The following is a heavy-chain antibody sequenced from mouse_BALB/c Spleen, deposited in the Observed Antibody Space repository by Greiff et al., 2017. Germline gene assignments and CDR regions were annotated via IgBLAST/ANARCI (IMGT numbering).Heavy chain of an antibody. Sequence: QVQLQQPGAELVRPGASVKLSCKASGYSFTSYWMNWVKQRPGQGLEWIGMIHPSDSETRLNQKFKDKATLTVDKSSSTAYMELARLTSEDSAIYYCARATMITTGYYFDYWGQGTTLTVSS. CDR3: ARATMITTGYYFDY. CDR2: IHPSDSET. V-gene: IGHV1S82*01. D-gene: IGHD2-4*01. J-gene: IGHJ2*01. CDR1: GYSFTSYW.